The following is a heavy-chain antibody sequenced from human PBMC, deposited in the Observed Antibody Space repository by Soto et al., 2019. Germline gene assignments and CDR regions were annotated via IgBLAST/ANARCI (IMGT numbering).Heavy chain of an antibody. J-gene: IGHJ4*02. D-gene: IGHD6-13*01. CDR2: IGTAGDT. CDR1: GFTFSGFD. Sequence: GGSLRLSCEASGFTFSGFDMHWVRQPTGKGLEWVSSIGTAGDTYSAVSVNGRFTISRDNAKNSLSLQMNSLRAGDMAVYFCAKSQEIGTHFFDSWGQGTQVTVSS. V-gene: IGHV3-13*01. CDR3: AKSQEIGTHFFDS.